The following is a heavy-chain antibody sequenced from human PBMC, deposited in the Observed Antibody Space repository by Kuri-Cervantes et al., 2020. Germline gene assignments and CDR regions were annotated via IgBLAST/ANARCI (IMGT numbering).Heavy chain of an antibody. CDR2: ISWNSGSI. CDR1: GFTFDDYA. V-gene: IGHV3-9*01. CDR3: ARAGTMVRTRTDV. Sequence: GGSLRLSCAASGFTFDDYAMHWVRQAPGKGLEWVSGISWNSGSIGYADSVKGRFTISRDNAKNSLYLQMNSLRAEDTAVYYCARAGTMVRTRTDVWGQGTTVTVSS. D-gene: IGHD3-10*01. J-gene: IGHJ6*02.